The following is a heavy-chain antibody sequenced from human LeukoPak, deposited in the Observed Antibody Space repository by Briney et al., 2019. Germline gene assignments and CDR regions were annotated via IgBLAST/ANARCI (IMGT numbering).Heavy chain of an antibody. Sequence: GASVKVSCKASGGTFSSYAISWVRQAPGQGLEWMGGIIPIFGTANYAQKLQGRVTMTTDTSTSTAYMELRSLRSDDTAVYYCARDDVTYYYDSSGPTKPDYWGQGTLVTVSS. CDR1: GGTFSSYA. CDR3: ARDDVTYYYDSSGPTKPDY. CDR2: IIPIFGTA. J-gene: IGHJ4*02. V-gene: IGHV1-69*05. D-gene: IGHD3-22*01.